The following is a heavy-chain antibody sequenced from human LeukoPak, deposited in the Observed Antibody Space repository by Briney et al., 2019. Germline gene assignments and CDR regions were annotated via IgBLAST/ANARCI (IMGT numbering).Heavy chain of an antibody. Sequence: SETLSLTCAVYGGSFSGYYWSWIRQPPGKGLEWIGEINHSGGTNYNPSLKSRVTISVDTSKNQFSLQLSSVTAADTAVYYCARPNHKDHCSSTTCYRYFDYWGQGTLVTVSS. D-gene: IGHD2-2*02. CDR3: ARPNHKDHCSSTTCYRYFDY. CDR1: GGSFSGYY. CDR2: INHSGGT. J-gene: IGHJ4*02. V-gene: IGHV4-34*01.